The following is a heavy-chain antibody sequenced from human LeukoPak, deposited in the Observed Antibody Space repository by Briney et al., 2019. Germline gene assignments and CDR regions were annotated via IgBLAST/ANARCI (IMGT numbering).Heavy chain of an antibody. D-gene: IGHD5-18*01. CDR1: GFTFSDYT. J-gene: IGHJ4*02. CDR3: ARDRLGYGTFAY. V-gene: IGHV3-11*04. Sequence: GGSLRLSCAASGFTFSDYTMSWIRQAPGKGLECICISTSTSGGNIYYADSVKGRFTISRDNAKNTLYLQMNSLRAEDTAVYYCARDRLGYGTFAYWGQGTLVTVSS. CDR2: TSTSGGNI.